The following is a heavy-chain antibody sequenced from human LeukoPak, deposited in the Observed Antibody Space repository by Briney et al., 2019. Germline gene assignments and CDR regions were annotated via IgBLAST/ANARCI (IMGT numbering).Heavy chain of an antibody. CDR1: GGSISSSSYY. CDR2: IHYSGST. V-gene: IGHV4-39*01. Sequence: PSETLSLTCTVSGGSISSSSYYWGWIRQPPGKGLEWIGSIHYSGSTYYNPSLKSRVTISVDTSKNQFSLKLSSVTAADTAVYYCARQGYDILTGYYYYYYYMDVWGKGTTVTISS. D-gene: IGHD3-9*01. CDR3: ARQGYDILTGYYYYYYYMDV. J-gene: IGHJ6*03.